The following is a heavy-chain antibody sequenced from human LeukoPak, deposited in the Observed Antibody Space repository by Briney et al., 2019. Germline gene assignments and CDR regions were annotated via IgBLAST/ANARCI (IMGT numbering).Heavy chain of an antibody. CDR1: GFTFSSYG. Sequence: GGSLRLSCAASGFTFSSYGMHWVRQAPGKGLEWVAVIWYDGSNKYYADSVKGRFTISRDNSKNTLYLQMNCLRAEDTAVYYCARDRVYCSSTSCYEYFDYWGQGTLVTVSP. D-gene: IGHD2-2*01. V-gene: IGHV3-33*01. J-gene: IGHJ4*02. CDR2: IWYDGSNK. CDR3: ARDRVYCSSTSCYEYFDY.